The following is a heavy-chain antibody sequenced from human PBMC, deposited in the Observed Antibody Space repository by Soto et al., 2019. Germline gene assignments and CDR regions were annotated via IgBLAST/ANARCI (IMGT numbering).Heavy chain of an antibody. D-gene: IGHD4-17*01. Sequence: VQLVESGGGLVQPGGSLRLSCAASGFTFSSYSMNWVRQAPGKGLEWVSYISSSSSTIYYADSVKGRFTISRDNAKNSRYLQMNSLRAEDTAVYYCVPGGVTTIDYWGQGTLVTVSS. CDR1: GFTFSSYS. CDR2: ISSSSSTI. V-gene: IGHV3-48*01. CDR3: VPGGVTTIDY. J-gene: IGHJ4*02.